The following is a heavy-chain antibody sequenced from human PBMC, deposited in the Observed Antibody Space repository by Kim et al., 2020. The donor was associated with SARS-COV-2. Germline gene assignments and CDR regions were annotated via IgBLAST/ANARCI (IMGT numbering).Heavy chain of an antibody. CDR3: AKMILSSGDYCAY. CDR2: INTGGGTT. CDR1: VYTFSSYA. V-gene: IGHV3-23*01. J-gene: IGHJ4*02. Sequence: GGSLRLSCAASVYTFSSYALNWVRQAPGKGLEWVATINTGGGTTTYADSAKGRFTISRDNSKNTLYLQMNSLRAEDTAVYYCAKMILSSGDYCAYCGQGALGSVS. D-gene: IGHD2-15*01.